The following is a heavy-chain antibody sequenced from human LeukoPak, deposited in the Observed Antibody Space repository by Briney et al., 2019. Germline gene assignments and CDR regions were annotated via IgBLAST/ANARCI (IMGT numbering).Heavy chain of an antibody. D-gene: IGHD3-3*01. CDR2: ISDSGGNT. CDR1: GFTFSSYA. CDR3: AKYGYYDLWSGFPYGMDV. Sequence: GGSLRLSCAASGFTFSSYAMSWVRQAPGKGLEWVSTISDSGGNTYYADSVEGRFTISRDNSKNTLFLQMNSLRAEDTAVYYCAKYGYYDLWSGFPYGMDVWGQGTTVTVSS. J-gene: IGHJ6*02. V-gene: IGHV3-23*01.